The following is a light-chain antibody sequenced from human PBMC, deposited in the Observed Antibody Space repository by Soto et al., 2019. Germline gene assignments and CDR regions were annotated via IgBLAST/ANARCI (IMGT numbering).Light chain of an antibody. CDR1: QRLLHSNGYNY. J-gene: IGKJ5*01. CDR3: MQALQTPPT. V-gene: IGKV2-28*01. CDR2: LGS. Sequence: DIVMTQSPLSLPVTPGEPASIACRPRQRLLHSNGYNYLDWYLQKPGQSPQLLIYLGSNRASGVPDRFSGSGSGTDFTLKISRVEAEDVGVYYCMQALQTPPTFGQGTRLEI.